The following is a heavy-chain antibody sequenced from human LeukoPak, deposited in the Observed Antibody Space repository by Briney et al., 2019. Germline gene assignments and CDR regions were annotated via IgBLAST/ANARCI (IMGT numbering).Heavy chain of an antibody. CDR1: GVSISSSTYY. J-gene: IGHJ6*03. CDR3: ARDGGGYYSRYYYYMDV. Sequence: SETLSLTCTVSGVSISSSTYYWGWIRPPPGKGLEWIGSIYYSGRTYYDPSLKSRVTISVDTSKNQFSLKLTSVTAADTAVYYCARDGGGYYSRYYYYMDVWGKGTTVTVSS. CDR2: IYYSGRT. V-gene: IGHV4-39*07. D-gene: IGHD3-3*01.